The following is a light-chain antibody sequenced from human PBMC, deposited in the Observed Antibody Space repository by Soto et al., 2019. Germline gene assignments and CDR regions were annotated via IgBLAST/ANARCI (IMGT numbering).Light chain of an antibody. V-gene: IGKV3-20*01. CDR2: GAS. J-gene: IGKJ4*01. Sequence: EIVLTQSPGTLSLSPGERATLSCRASQSVSSNYLAWYQQKPGQAPRLLIYGASSRATGIPDRFSGSGSGENFPLTGSRLEAEDFGVYYWQAYYCPPLTFGGGTKVEIK. CDR3: QAYYCPPLT. CDR1: QSVSSNY.